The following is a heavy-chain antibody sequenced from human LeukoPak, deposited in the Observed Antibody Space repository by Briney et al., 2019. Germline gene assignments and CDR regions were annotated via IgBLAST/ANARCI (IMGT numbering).Heavy chain of an antibody. CDR2: ISSSSSYI. J-gene: IGHJ4*02. D-gene: IGHD6-19*01. CDR3: AKDPGYSSGWYTGFGDY. CDR1: GFTFSSYS. V-gene: IGHV3-21*04. Sequence: GGSLRLSCAASGFTFSSYSMNWVRQAPGKGLEWVSSISSSSSYIYYADSVKGRFTISRDNSKNTLYLQMNSLRVEDTAVYYCAKDPGYSSGWYTGFGDYWGQGTLVTVSS.